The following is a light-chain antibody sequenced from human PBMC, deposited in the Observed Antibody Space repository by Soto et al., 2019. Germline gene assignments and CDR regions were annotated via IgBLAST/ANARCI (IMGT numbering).Light chain of an antibody. CDR2: GAS. CDR1: QSVGGN. J-gene: IGKJ5*01. Sequence: EIVLTQSPATLSLSPGERANLSCRASQSVGGNVAWYQQIPGQPPKLLIFGASSRATGIADKFSGSGSGTDFTLTISRLEPADFALYYCQHYGAAPITFGQGTRLEI. V-gene: IGKV3-20*01. CDR3: QHYGAAPIT.